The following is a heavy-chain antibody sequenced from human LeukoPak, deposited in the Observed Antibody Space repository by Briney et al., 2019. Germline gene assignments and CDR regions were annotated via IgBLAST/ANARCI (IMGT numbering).Heavy chain of an antibody. CDR3: ASIRGTFGY. J-gene: IGHJ4*02. V-gene: IGHV3-72*01. D-gene: IGHD1-26*01. Sequence: GGSLRLSCAASGFTFSDHFVDWVRQAPGEGLEWVGRTRNKANSYITEYAASVKGRITISRDAAKNSLYLQMSSLKTDDTAMYYCASIRGTFGYWGQGTLVTVSS. CDR1: GFTFSDHF. CDR2: TRNKANSYIT.